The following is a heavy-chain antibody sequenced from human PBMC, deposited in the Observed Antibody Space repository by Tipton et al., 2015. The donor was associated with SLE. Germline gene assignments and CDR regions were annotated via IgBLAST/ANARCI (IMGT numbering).Heavy chain of an antibody. CDR2: IYYSGSA. D-gene: IGHD2-8*01. Sequence: TLSLTCKVSGDSLRSYYWTWSRQPTGKGLEWIGYIYYSGSAKYNPSLESRVTMSVDTSKNQVSLKLTSVTAADTAVYYCARGGWSHDYWGRGTLVTVSS. CDR3: ARGGWSHDY. V-gene: IGHV4-59*01. CDR1: GDSLRSYY. J-gene: IGHJ4*02.